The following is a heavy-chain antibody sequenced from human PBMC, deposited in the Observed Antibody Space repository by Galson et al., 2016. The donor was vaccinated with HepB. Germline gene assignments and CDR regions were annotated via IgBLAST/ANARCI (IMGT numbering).Heavy chain of an antibody. J-gene: IGHJ4*02. V-gene: IGHV4-59*01. D-gene: IGHD3-10*01. CDR3: ARLGTGFGEPLIDS. Sequence: ETLSLTCSVSSGSISSYYWIWIRQPPGKGLEWVGYIDYSGSTNYNPSLKSRVTTSVDTSKNQFSLKLSSLTAADTAVYYCARLGTGFGEPLIDSLGQGTLVTVSS. CDR1: SGSISSYY. CDR2: IDYSGST.